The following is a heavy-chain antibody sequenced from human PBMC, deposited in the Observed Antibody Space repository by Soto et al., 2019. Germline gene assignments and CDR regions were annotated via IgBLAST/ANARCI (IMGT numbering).Heavy chain of an antibody. V-gene: IGHV3-49*03. CDR3: SRSYWYSSGWRFDY. J-gene: IGHJ4*02. CDR2: IRSNSYGGTR. D-gene: IGHD6-19*01. CDR1: GFTFGDYA. Sequence: PVGSLRLSCTTSGFTFGDYAMSWFRQAPGKGLEWVGLIRSNSYGGTREYAASVKGRFTMSRDDTTKIAYLEMNSLKTEDTGLYYRSRSYWYSSGWRFDYWGLGTLVTVSS.